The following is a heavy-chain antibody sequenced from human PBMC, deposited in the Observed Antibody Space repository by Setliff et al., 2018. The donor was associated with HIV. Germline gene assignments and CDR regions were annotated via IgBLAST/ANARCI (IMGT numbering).Heavy chain of an antibody. Sequence: ASVKVSCKASGYTFTSYGISWVRQAPGQGLEWMGWISAYNGDTNYAQKLQGRVTMTTDTSTSTAYTELRSLRSDDTAVYYCARRGHEVYGYYYYYYYMDVWGKGTTVTVSS. CDR2: ISAYNGDT. CDR1: GYTFTSYG. J-gene: IGHJ6*03. CDR3: ARRGHEVYGYYYYYYYMDV. D-gene: IGHD2-8*01. V-gene: IGHV1-18*01.